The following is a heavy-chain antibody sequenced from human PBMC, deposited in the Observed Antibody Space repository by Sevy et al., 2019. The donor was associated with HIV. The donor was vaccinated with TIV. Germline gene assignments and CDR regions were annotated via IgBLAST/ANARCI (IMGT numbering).Heavy chain of an antibody. CDR1: GGSISSGGYS. V-gene: IGHV4-30-2*01. Sequence: SETLSLTCAVSGGSISSGGYSWSWIRQPPGKGQEWIGYIYHSGSTYYNPSLRSRVSMSVDRSKNQFSLKLTSVTAADTAVYYCARDSSVGSYFDYWGQGTLVTVSS. CDR2: IYHSGST. CDR3: ARDSSVGSYFDY. J-gene: IGHJ4*02. D-gene: IGHD3-22*01.